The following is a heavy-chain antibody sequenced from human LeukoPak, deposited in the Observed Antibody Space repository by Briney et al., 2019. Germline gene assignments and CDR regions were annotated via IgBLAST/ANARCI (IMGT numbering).Heavy chain of an antibody. CDR1: GGSFSGYY. D-gene: IGHD2-2*01. CDR3: ARVVVVPAAMWRAFDI. V-gene: IGHV4-34*01. J-gene: IGHJ3*02. Sequence: SETLSLTCAVYGGSFSGYYWSWIRQPPGKGLEWIGEISHSGSTNYNPSLKSRVTISVDTSKNQFSLKLSSVTAADTAVYYCARVVVVPAAMWRAFDIWGQGTMVTVSS. CDR2: ISHSGST.